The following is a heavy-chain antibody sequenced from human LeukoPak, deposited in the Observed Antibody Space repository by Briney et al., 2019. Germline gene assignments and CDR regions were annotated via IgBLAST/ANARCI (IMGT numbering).Heavy chain of an antibody. CDR3: ARDEMRDGYKYFEY. CDR1: GGSISSYY. Sequence: SETLSLTCTVSGGSISSYYWNWIRQPPGKGLEWMGNIYYSGSANYNPYPTSRVTISVDTSKNQFSLKLSSVTAADTAVDYCARDEMRDGYKYFEYWGQGNLVTVSS. V-gene: IGHV4-59*01. CDR2: IYYSGSA. J-gene: IGHJ4*02. D-gene: IGHD5-24*01.